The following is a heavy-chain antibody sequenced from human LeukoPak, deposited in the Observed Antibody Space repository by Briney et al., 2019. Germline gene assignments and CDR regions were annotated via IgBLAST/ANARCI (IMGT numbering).Heavy chain of an antibody. J-gene: IGHJ3*01. D-gene: IGHD3-16*01. CDR2: ISSSGLST. CDR3: AKHVSSAPGDAYDV. CDR1: GFVFNNRA. V-gene: IGHV3-23*01. Sequence: PGGSLRLSCAASGFVFNNRAMSWVRQAPGKGLERVSTISSSGLSTYYTESVKGRFTISRDNSKKTLFLQMSSLRAEDTAVYFCAKHVSSAPGDAYDVWGQGTLVTVAS.